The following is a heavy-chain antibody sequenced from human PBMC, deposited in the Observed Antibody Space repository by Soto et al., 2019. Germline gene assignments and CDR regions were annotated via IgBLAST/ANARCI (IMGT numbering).Heavy chain of an antibody. V-gene: IGHV4-59*01. CDR2: IYYSGST. D-gene: IGHD3-3*01. CDR3: ARSLRFLEWLSHDYYMDV. J-gene: IGHJ6*03. CDR1: GGSISSYY. Sequence: SETLSLTCTVSGGSISSYYWSWIRQPPGKGLEWIGYIYYSGSTNYNPSLKSRVTISVDTSKSQFSLKLSSVTAADTAVYYCARSLRFLEWLSHDYYMDVWGKGTTVTVSS.